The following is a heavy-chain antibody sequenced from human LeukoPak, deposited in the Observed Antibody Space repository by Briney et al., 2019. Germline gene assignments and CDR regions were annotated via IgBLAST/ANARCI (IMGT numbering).Heavy chain of an antibody. J-gene: IGHJ4*02. V-gene: IGHV3-53*01. Sequence: GGSLRLSCAASGFTVSCTHMSWVRQAPGKGLEWVAAMYTGGTTYYADSVTGRFTISRDDSKNTLYLHMNSLRAEDTAVYYCAKDEATSRGGLASWGQGTLVSVSS. CDR2: MYTGGTT. CDR3: AKDEATSRGGLAS. CDR1: GFTVSCTH.